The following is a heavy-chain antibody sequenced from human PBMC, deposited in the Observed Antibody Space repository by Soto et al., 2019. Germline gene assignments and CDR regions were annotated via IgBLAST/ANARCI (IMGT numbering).Heavy chain of an antibody. CDR3: AKDSFPITGPFDY. V-gene: IGHV3-9*01. CDR1: GFTFDDYA. Sequence: PGGSLRLSCAASGFTFDDYAMHWVRQAPGKGLEWVSGISWNSGSIGYADSVKGRFTISRDNAKNSLYLQMNSLRAEDTALYYCAKDSFPITGPFDYWGQGTLVTVSS. J-gene: IGHJ4*02. CDR2: ISWNSGSI.